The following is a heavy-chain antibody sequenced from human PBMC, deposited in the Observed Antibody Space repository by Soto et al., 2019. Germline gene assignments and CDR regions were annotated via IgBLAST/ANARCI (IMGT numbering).Heavy chain of an antibody. Sequence: GVSLRLSCAASGFTFSNAWMSWVRQAPGKGLEWVGRIKSKTDGGTTDYAAPVKGRFIISRDDSKNTVYLQMDSLKTEDTAVYYCTTDEPINRTWGQGTLVTVSS. V-gene: IGHV3-15*01. CDR2: IKSKTDGGTT. J-gene: IGHJ4*02. CDR1: GFTFSNAW. CDR3: TTDEPINRT.